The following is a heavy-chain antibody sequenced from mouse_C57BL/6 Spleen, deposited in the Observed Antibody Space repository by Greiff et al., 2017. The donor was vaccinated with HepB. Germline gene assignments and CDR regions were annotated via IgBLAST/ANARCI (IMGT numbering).Heavy chain of an antibody. CDR3: ALPHYGY. J-gene: IGHJ2*01. D-gene: IGHD1-1*01. V-gene: IGHV1-82*01. Sequence: VQGVESGPELVKPGASVKISCKASGYAFSSSWMNWVKQRPGKGLEWIGRIYPGDGDTNYNGKFKGKATLTADKSSSTAYMQLSSLTSEDSAVYFCALPHYGYWGQGTTLTVSS. CDR1: GYAFSSSW. CDR2: IYPGDGDT.